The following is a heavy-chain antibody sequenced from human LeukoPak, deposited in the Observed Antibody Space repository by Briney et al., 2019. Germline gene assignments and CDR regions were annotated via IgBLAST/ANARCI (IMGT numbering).Heavy chain of an antibody. CDR3: ARDRFWWNYDYFDY. J-gene: IGHJ4*02. CDR2: IYYSGST. V-gene: IGHV4-39*07. Sequence: PSETLSLTCTLSGGSISSSSYYWGWIRQPPGKGLEWIGSIYYSGSTYYNPSLKSRVTISVDTSKNQFSLKLSSVTAADTAVYYCARDRFWWNYDYFDYWGQGTLVTVSS. D-gene: IGHD1-7*01. CDR1: GGSISSSSYY.